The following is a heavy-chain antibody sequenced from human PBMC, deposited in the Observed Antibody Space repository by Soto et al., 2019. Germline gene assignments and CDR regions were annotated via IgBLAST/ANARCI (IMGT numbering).Heavy chain of an antibody. J-gene: IGHJ4*02. CDR2: IVVGSGNT. D-gene: IGHD6-19*01. V-gene: IGHV1-58*01. Sequence: GASVKVSCKASGSTFTSSAVQWVRQARGQRLEWLGWIVVGSGNTNYAQKFQERVTITRDMSTSTAYMELSSLRSEDTAVYYCATRFIHSGWRFDYWGQGTLVTVSS. CDR1: GSTFTSSA. CDR3: ATRFIHSGWRFDY.